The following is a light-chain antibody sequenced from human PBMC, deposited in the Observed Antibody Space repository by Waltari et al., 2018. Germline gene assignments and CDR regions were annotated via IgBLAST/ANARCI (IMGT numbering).Light chain of an antibody. Sequence: DIQMTQSPSSLSASVGDRVTITCRASQSISNYLHWYQQKPGIAPKLLIYSASSLQSVVPSRFRGSGSGTDFTLTISSLQPEDFATYYCQQSYSTPPITFGGGTKVEIK. V-gene: IGKV1-39*01. CDR1: QSISNY. CDR2: SAS. CDR3: QQSYSTPPIT. J-gene: IGKJ4*01.